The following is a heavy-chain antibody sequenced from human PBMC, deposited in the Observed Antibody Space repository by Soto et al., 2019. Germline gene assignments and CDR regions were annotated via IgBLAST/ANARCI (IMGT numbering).Heavy chain of an antibody. V-gene: IGHV1-2*04. CDR3: ARATIIAAAGNLLDY. CDR1: GYTFTSYA. D-gene: IGHD6-13*01. J-gene: IGHJ4*02. Sequence: ASVKVSCKASGYTFTSYAMNWVRQAPGQRLEWMGWINPNSGGTNYAQKFQGWVTMTRDTPISTAYLELSRLTSDDTAVYYCARATIIAAAGNLLDYRGQGTLVTVPS. CDR2: INPNSGGT.